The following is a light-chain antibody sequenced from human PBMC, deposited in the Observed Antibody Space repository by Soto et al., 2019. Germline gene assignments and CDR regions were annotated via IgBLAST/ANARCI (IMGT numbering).Light chain of an antibody. CDR3: QVSYEIPYT. V-gene: IGKV1-39*01. CDR1: QSISTY. J-gene: IGKJ2*01. Sequence: DIQMTQSPSSLSASVGDRITITCRASQSISTYLNWYQQKPGGAPKHLIYAASNVQSGVPPRFSGSGSGTDFSLTISSLQPEDFATYYSQVSYEIPYTFGQGTKLEIK. CDR2: AAS.